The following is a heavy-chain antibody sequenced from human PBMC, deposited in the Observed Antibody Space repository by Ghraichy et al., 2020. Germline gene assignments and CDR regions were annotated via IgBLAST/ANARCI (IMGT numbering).Heavy chain of an antibody. D-gene: IGHD3-9*01. CDR2: ISYDGSNK. J-gene: IGHJ4*02. CDR1: GFTFSSYG. V-gene: IGHV3-30*18. Sequence: GGSLRLSCAASGFTFSSYGMHWVRQAPGKGLEWVAVISYDGSNKYYADSVKGRFTISRDNSKNTLYLQMNSLRAEDTAVYYCAKDYGYYDILGTHDYWGQGTLVTVSS. CDR3: AKDYGYYDILGTHDY.